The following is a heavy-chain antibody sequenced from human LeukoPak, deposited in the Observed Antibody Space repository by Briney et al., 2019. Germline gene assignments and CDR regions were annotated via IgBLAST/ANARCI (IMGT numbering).Heavy chain of an antibody. Sequence: GASVKVSCKASGYTFTSYDINWVRQATGQGLEWMGWMNPNSGNTGYAQKFQGRVTMTRNTSISTAYMELSSLRSEDTAVYYCARGGYCSGGSSYSSWFDPGGREPLVTVSS. CDR3: ARGGYCSGGSSYSSWFDP. CDR2: MNPNSGNT. CDR1: GYTFTSYD. V-gene: IGHV1-8*01. J-gene: IGHJ5*02. D-gene: IGHD2-15*01.